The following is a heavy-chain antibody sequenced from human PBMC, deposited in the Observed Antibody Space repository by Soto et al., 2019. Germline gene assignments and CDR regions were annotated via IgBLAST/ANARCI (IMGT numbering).Heavy chain of an antibody. CDR2: ISSDGNNK. D-gene: IGHD1-26*01. Sequence: QVQLVESGGGVVQPGRSLRLSCAASGFTVSAYTMHWVRQAPGKGLEWVAVISSDGNNKYYTESVKGRFTISRDTSTNTLYLQMNSLRAEDTAVYYCARWEQPLFDYWGQGTLVTVSS. J-gene: IGHJ4*02. CDR1: GFTVSAYT. CDR3: ARWEQPLFDY. V-gene: IGHV3-30-3*01.